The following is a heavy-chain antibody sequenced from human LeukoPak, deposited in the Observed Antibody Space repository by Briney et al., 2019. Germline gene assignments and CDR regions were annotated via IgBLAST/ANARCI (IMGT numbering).Heavy chain of an antibody. CDR1: GFTFSSYA. CDR2: ISGSGGST. D-gene: IGHD3-22*01. Sequence: GGSLRLSCAASGFTFSSYAMSWVRQAPGKGLEWVSAISGSGGSTYYADSVKGRFTISRDNSKNTLYLQMDSLRAEDTAVYYCAKEPIYYYDSSAYHYFDYWGQGTLVTVSS. J-gene: IGHJ4*02. V-gene: IGHV3-23*01. CDR3: AKEPIYYYDSSAYHYFDY.